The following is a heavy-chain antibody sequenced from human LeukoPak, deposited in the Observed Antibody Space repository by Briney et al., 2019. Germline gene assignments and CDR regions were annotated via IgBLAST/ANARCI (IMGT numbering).Heavy chain of an antibody. CDR3: AELGITMIGGV. J-gene: IGHJ6*04. V-gene: IGHV3-48*03. D-gene: IGHD3-10*02. CDR1: GFTFSSYE. CDR2: ISSSGSTI. Sequence: GGSLRLSCAASGFTFSSYEMNWVRQAPGKGLGWASYISSSGSTIYYADSVKGRFTISRDNAKNSLYLQMNSLRAGDTAVYYCAELGITMIGGVWGKGTTVTVSS.